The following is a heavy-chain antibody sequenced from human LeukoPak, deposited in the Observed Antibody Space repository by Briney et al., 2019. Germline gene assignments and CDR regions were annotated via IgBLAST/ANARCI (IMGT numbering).Heavy chain of an antibody. D-gene: IGHD2-2*01. CDR3: ARESDIVVVPAAIYAFDI. V-gene: IGHV1-69*04. CDR1: GGTFSSYA. Sequence: AASVKVSCKASGGTFSSYAISWVRQAPGQRLEWMGRIIPILGIANYAQKFQGRVTITADKSTSTAYMELSSLRSEDTAVYYCARESDIVVVPAAIYAFDIWGQGTMVTVSS. CDR2: IIPILGIA. J-gene: IGHJ3*02.